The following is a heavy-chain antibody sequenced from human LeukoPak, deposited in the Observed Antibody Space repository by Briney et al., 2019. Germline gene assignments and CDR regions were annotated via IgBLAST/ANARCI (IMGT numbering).Heavy chain of an antibody. J-gene: IGHJ4*02. V-gene: IGHV4-34*01. D-gene: IGHD6-19*01. CDR3: ARAHGYSSGWYGARLVYFDY. CDR1: GGSFSGYY. Sequence: SETLSLTCAVYGGSFSGYYWSWIRQPPGKGLEWIGEINHSGSTNYNPSLKSRVTISVDTSKNQFSLKLSSVTAADRAVYYCARAHGYSSGWYGARLVYFDYWGQGTLVTVSS. CDR2: INHSGST.